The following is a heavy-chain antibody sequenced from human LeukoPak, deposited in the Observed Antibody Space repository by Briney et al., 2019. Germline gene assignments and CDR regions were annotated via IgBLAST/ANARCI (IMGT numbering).Heavy chain of an antibody. Sequence: GGSLRLSCAASGFTFSNYEMHWVRQAPGKGLEWVSGINWNGANTGYADSVKGRFTISRDNTQNSLYLQMNSLRAEDTAFYYCARDALYDSFGYYSDYWGQGTLVTVSS. D-gene: IGHD3-22*01. CDR2: INWNGANT. CDR1: GFTFSNYE. V-gene: IGHV3-20*04. CDR3: ARDALYDSFGYYSDY. J-gene: IGHJ4*02.